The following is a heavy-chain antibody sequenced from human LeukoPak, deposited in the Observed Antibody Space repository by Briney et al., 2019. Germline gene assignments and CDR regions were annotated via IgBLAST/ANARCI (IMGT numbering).Heavy chain of an antibody. CDR3: AGSGYSYGNSFDY. J-gene: IGHJ4*02. D-gene: IGHD5-18*01. CDR1: GGSISSYF. V-gene: IGHV4-4*07. Sequence: SEILSLTCTVSGGSISSYFWSWIRQPAGKGLEWIGRMYTSGSTNYNPSLKSRVTMSADTSKNQFSLKMSSVTAADTAVYYCAGSGYSYGNSFDYWGQGTLVTVSS. CDR2: MYTSGST.